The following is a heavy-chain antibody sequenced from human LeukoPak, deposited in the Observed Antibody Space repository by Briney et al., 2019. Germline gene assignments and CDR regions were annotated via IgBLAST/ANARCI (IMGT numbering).Heavy chain of an antibody. D-gene: IGHD3-22*01. CDR2: IIPIFGTA. J-gene: IGHJ4*02. Sequence: SVKVSCKASGGTLISYAISWVRQAPGQGLEWMGRIIPIFGTANYAQKFQGRVTITTDESTSTAYMGLSSLRSEDTAVYYCALSPVPPYYYDSHLVFDYWGQGTLVTVSS. CDR3: ALSPVPPYYYDSHLVFDY. CDR1: GGTLISYA. V-gene: IGHV1-69*05.